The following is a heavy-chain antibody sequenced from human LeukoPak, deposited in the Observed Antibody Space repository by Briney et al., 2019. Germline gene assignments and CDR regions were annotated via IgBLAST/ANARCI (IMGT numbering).Heavy chain of an antibody. V-gene: IGHV3-21*01. J-gene: IGHJ1*01. CDR2: ISSNSSYI. Sequence: PGGSLRLSCAASGFTFSSYSMNWVRQAPGKGLEWVSSISSNSSYIYYADSVKGRFTISRDNAKNSLYLQMNSLRAEDTAVYYCARAPRGYCSGGSCYSDEYFQHWGQGTLVTVSS. CDR3: ARAPRGYCSGGSCYSDEYFQH. CDR1: GFTFSSYS. D-gene: IGHD2-15*01.